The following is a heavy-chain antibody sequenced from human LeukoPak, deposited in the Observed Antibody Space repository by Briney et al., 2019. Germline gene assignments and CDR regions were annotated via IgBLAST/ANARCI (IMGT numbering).Heavy chain of an antibody. Sequence: GGSLRLSCAASASSPNTYAMHWVRQAPGKGLEWVAVIWHDGLNKFYADFLKGRFTISRDFSKDTVYLQMSGLTVEDTAVYYCAKAGQRSYAEAFDSWGQGTLVTVSS. V-gene: IGHV3-33*06. CDR3: AKAGQRSYAEAFDS. D-gene: IGHD3-16*01. CDR2: IWHDGLNK. J-gene: IGHJ4*02. CDR1: ASSPNTYA.